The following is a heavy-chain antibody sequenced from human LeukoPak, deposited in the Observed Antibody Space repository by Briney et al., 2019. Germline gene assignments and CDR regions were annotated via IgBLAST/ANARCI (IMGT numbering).Heavy chain of an antibody. D-gene: IGHD4-17*01. V-gene: IGHV3-74*01. CDR3: ARARSYGDYVY. CDR1: GFTFSNSW. CDR2: INSDGSST. Sequence: GGSLRLSCAASGFTFSNSWMHWVRQAPGRGLVWVSRINSDGSSTGYADSVKDRFTISRDNAKNTLYLQMNSLRAEDTGVYYCARARSYGDYVYWGQGTLVTVSS. J-gene: IGHJ4*02.